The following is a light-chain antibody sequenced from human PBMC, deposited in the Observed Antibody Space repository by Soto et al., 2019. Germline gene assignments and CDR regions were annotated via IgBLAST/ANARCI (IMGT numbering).Light chain of an antibody. Sequence: ETVLTQSPATLSLSPGERATLSCRASQSVSSYLAWYQQKPGQAPRLLIYDASNRATGIPARFSGSGSGTDFTLTISSLEPADFAVYYCQQYGSSPKYTFGQGTKLEIK. CDR2: DAS. CDR1: QSVSSY. J-gene: IGKJ2*01. V-gene: IGKV3-11*01. CDR3: QQYGSSPKYT.